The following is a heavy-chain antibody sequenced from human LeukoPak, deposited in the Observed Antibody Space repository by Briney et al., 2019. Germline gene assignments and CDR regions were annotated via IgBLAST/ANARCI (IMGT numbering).Heavy chain of an antibody. D-gene: IGHD6-6*01. Sequence: GGSLRLSCTASGFSFSGHWMHWARQLPGKGLVWVSRISPTGSTTSYADSVKGRFTVSRDNAKNTLYLQVNNLRAEDTAVYYCARGPNSNWSGLDFWGQGTLLTVSS. CDR1: GFSFSGHW. CDR2: ISPTGSTT. J-gene: IGHJ4*02. CDR3: ARGPNSNWSGLDF. V-gene: IGHV3-74*01.